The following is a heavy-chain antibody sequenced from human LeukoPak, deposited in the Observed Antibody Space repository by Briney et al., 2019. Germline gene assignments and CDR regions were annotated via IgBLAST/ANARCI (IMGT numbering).Heavy chain of an antibody. Sequence: SETLSLTCTVSGGSISNYYWGWIRQPPGMGLGWIGSIYYSGNTYYNPSLKSRVTISVDTSKNQFSLKLSSVTAADTAVYYCARGKWRWLRGGIDYWGQGTLVTVSS. CDR2: IYYSGNT. CDR3: ARGKWRWLRGGIDY. D-gene: IGHD5-24*01. V-gene: IGHV4-39*07. J-gene: IGHJ4*02. CDR1: GGSISNYY.